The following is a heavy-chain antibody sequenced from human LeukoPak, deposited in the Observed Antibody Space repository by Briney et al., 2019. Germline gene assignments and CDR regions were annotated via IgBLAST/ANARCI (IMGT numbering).Heavy chain of an antibody. V-gene: IGHV3-21*04. CDR2: MSSGGSYI. CDR3: ARDRLTGSSRVFVVQ. Sequence: GGSLRLSCSASGFTFSTYAMTWVRQAPGKGLEWSSSMSSGGSYIYYADSVRGRFTISRDNTKNSLFLVMNNLIADDTAIYYCARDRLTGSSRVFVVQWGQGTQVTVFS. J-gene: IGHJ4*02. CDR1: GFTFSTYA. D-gene: IGHD2-21*01.